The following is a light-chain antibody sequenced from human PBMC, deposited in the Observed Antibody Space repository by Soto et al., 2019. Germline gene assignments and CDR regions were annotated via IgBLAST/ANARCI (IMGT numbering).Light chain of an antibody. Sequence: ENVLTQSPATLSLSPGERASLSCRASQSVSSNLAWYQQKPGQAPRLLISDASNRATGIPARFTGSGSGTDFTLTISSLEPEDFAVYYCQQRSTWPYTFGQGTKLEIK. V-gene: IGKV3-11*01. CDR2: DAS. CDR1: QSVSSN. J-gene: IGKJ2*01. CDR3: QQRSTWPYT.